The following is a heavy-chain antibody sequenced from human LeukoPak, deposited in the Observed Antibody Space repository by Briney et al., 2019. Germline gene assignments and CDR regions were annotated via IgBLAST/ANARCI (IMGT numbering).Heavy chain of an antibody. J-gene: IGHJ6*03. D-gene: IGHD2-2*01. CDR3: ASVVPAAGPYYYYYYYMDV. V-gene: IGHV4-59*01. Sequence: SETLSLTCTVAGGTISSYYWSWIRQPPGKGLEWIGYIYYSGSTNYNPSLKSRVTTSVDTSKNQFSLKLSSVTAADTAVYYCASVVPAAGPYYYYYYYMDVWGKGTTVTVSS. CDR2: IYYSGST. CDR1: GGTISSYY.